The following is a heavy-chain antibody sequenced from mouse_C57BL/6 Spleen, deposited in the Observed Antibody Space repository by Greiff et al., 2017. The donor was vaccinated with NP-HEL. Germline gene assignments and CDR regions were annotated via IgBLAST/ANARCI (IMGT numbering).Heavy chain of an antibody. J-gene: IGHJ4*01. CDR3: TRGATVVRMDY. V-gene: IGHV1-15*01. Sequence: QVQLQQSGAELVRPGTSVTLSCKASGYTFTDYEMHWVTQTPVHGLEWIGAIDPETGGTAYNQKFKGKAILTADKSSSTAYMELRSLTSDDSAVYYCTRGATVVRMDYWGQGTSVTVSS. CDR1: GYTFTDYE. CDR2: IDPETGGT. D-gene: IGHD1-1*01.